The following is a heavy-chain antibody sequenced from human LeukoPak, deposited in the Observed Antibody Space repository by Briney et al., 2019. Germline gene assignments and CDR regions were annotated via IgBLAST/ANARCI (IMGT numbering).Heavy chain of an antibody. V-gene: IGHV1-2*02. CDR2: INPNSGGT. D-gene: IGHD3-16*02. J-gene: IGHJ4*02. CDR1: GYTFTGYY. Sequence: ALVKVSCKASGYTFTGYYMHWVRQAPGQGLEWMGWINPNSGGTNYAQKFQGRVTMTRDTSISTAYMELSRLRSDDTAVYYCASSYYDYVWGSYRPLDYWGQGTLVTVSS. CDR3: ASSYYDYVWGSYRPLDY.